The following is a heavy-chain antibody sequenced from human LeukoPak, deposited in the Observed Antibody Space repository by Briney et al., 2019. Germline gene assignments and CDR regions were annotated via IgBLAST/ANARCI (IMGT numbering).Heavy chain of an antibody. V-gene: IGHV1-46*01. CDR1: GYTFTSYY. CDR2: INPSGGST. D-gene: IGHD5-18*01. CDR3: ARDYGYSYGSYNFDY. Sequence: ASVKVSCKASGYTFTSYYMHWVRQAPGQGLEWMGIINPSGGSTSYAQKFQGRVTMTRDTSTSTVYMELSSLRSEDTVVYYCARDYGYSYGSYNFDYWGQGTLVTVSS. J-gene: IGHJ4*02.